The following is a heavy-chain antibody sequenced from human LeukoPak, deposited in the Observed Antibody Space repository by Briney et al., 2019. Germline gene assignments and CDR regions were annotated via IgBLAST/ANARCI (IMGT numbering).Heavy chain of an antibody. V-gene: IGHV3-13*04. CDR1: GFTFSTYG. D-gene: IGHD6-19*01. J-gene: IGHJ6*02. CDR3: ARDSSGWGLAV. Sequence: GRSLRLSCAASGFTFSTYGMHGVRQATGKGLEWVSYIGRAGDTYYAGSVKGRFTISREDATNSLFLQMNSLGVGDTAVYYCARDSSGWGLAVWGQGTTVTVSS. CDR2: IGRAGDT.